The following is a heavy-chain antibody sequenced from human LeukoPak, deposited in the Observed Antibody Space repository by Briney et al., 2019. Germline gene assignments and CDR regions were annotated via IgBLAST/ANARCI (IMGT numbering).Heavy chain of an antibody. V-gene: IGHV4-39*01. Sequence: PSETLSLTCTVSGGSISSSSYYWGWIRQPPGKGLEWLGSIYYSGSTYYNPSLKSRVTISVDTSKNQFSLKLSSVTAADTAMYYCARHDIAAALVIDYWGQGTLVTVSS. CDR3: ARHDIAAALVIDY. CDR1: GGSISSSSYY. D-gene: IGHD6-13*01. J-gene: IGHJ4*02. CDR2: IYYSGST.